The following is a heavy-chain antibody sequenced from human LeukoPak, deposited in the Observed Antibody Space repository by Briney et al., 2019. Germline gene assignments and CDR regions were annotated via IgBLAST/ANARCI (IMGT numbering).Heavy chain of an antibody. CDR1: GYTFTSD. D-gene: IGHD4-17*01. Sequence: GASVKVSCKASGYTFTSDINWVRQATGQGLEWMGWMNAKSGNTGYAQKFQGRVTMTRDTAMSTAYMELSSLRSEDTALYYCARAPHDYGFGSNYWGQGTLVTVSS. J-gene: IGHJ4*02. CDR2: MNAKSGNT. V-gene: IGHV1-8*01. CDR3: ARAPHDYGFGSNY.